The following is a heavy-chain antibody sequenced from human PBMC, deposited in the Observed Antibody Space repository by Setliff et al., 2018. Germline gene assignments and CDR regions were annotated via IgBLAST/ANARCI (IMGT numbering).Heavy chain of an antibody. Sequence: PSETLSLTCSVSGGYISTYHWNWVRQAPGKGLQWIGYIFYTGATNLNPSLKSRVTISLGTSKSQFSLKLSSVTAADAAVYYCARDRADYDDYARFDIWGQGTTVTVSS. CDR1: GGYISTYH. V-gene: IGHV4-59*01. CDR2: IFYTGAT. CDR3: ARDRADYDDYARFDI. J-gene: IGHJ3*02. D-gene: IGHD4-17*01.